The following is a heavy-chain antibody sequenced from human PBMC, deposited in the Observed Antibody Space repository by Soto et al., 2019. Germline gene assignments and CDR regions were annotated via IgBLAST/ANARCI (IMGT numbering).Heavy chain of an antibody. CDR2: ISSSGTFK. D-gene: IGHD2-15*01. CDR3: ARDPPHGGTSSWDADS. Sequence: EVRLVASGGGLVKPGGALRLSCEDSGVIFTTNSMNWVRQVPGKGLQWLSSISSSGTFKSYGDSVKGRFTISRDNAKNSLVLQMNNLRGEDTGLYYCARDPPHGGTSSWDADSWGPGTLVTVSS. V-gene: IGHV3-21*01. J-gene: IGHJ4*02. CDR1: GVIFTTNS.